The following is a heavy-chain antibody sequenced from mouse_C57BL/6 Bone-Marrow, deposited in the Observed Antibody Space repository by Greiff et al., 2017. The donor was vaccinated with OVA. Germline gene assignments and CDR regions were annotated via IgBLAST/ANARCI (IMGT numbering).Heavy chain of an antibody. J-gene: IGHJ4*01. V-gene: IGHV1-7*01. CDR2: INPSSGYT. CDR3: ARGLYAMDY. Sequence: QVQLKESGAELAKPGASVKLSCKASGYTFTSYWMHWVKQRPGQGLEWIGYINPSSGYTKSNQKFKDKATLTADKSSSTAYMQLCSLTYEDSAVYYCARGLYAMDYWGQGTSVTVSS. CDR1: GYTFTSYW.